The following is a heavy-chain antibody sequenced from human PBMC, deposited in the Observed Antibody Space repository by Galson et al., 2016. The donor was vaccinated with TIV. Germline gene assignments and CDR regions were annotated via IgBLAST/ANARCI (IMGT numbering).Heavy chain of an antibody. V-gene: IGHV1-24*01. CDR1: GYTLSEIA. CDR2: FDPEAGRT. CDR3: ATVAWFPGLSLDS. Sequence: SVKVSCKVSGYTLSEIAMHWVRQAPGKGLEWMGGFDPEAGRTIYAQKFHGRVTVTEGTATDTAYMEVNNLRSGDTAVYYCATVAWFPGLSLDSWGQGVLVTVSS. D-gene: IGHD3-22*01. J-gene: IGHJ4*02.